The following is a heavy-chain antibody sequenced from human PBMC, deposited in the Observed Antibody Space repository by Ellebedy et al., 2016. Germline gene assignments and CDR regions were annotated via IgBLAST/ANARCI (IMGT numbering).Heavy chain of an antibody. J-gene: IGHJ6*02. Sequence: SETLSLXXAVYGGSFSGYYWSWIRQPPGKGLEWIGEINHSGSTNYNPSLKSRVTISVDTSKNQFSLKLSSVTAADTAVYYCASLYGSSTSYYYYYGMDVWGQGTTVTVSS. V-gene: IGHV4-34*01. CDR2: INHSGST. D-gene: IGHD3-10*01. CDR3: ASLYGSSTSYYYYYGMDV. CDR1: GGSFSGYY.